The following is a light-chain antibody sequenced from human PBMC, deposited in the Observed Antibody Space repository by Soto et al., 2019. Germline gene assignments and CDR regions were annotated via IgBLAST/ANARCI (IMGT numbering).Light chain of an antibody. CDR2: DAS. Sequence: DIVLTQSPATLSLSPGERATLSCRASQSISSSYLAWYQQKPGQAPRLLIYDASSRAADIPDRFSGSGSGTDFTLTINRLEPEDFALYYCQQYGGSPRTFGQGTKVDI. V-gene: IGKV3-20*01. J-gene: IGKJ1*01. CDR1: QSISSSY. CDR3: QQYGGSPRT.